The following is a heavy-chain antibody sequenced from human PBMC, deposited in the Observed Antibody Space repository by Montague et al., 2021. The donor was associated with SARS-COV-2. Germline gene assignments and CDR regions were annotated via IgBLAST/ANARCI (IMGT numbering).Heavy chain of an antibody. CDR1: GGSISSSNW. D-gene: IGHD4/OR15-4a*01. CDR3: ARDATMVSHSYFDY. CDR2: IYYSGST. Sequence: SETLYLTCAVSGGSISSSNWWCWFRQPPGKGLVGIGEIYYSGSTDYNPSLKSRVTISVDKSKNQYSQKLSSVTAADTAVYYCARDATMVSHSYFDYWGQGTLVTVSS. V-gene: IGHV4-4*02. J-gene: IGHJ4*02.